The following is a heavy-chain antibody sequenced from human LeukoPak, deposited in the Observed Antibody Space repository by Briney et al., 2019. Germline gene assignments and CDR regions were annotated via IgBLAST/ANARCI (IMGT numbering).Heavy chain of an antibody. CDR3: ARQGDIVVVPAATNWFDP. V-gene: IGHV4-39*01. CDR2: IYYRGST. Sequence: PSETLSLTCTVSGGSISSSSYYWGWIRQPPGKGLEWIGSIYYRGSTYYNPSLKSQVTISVDTSKNQFSLKLSSVTAAETAVYYCARQGDIVVVPAATNWFDPWGQGTLVTVSS. D-gene: IGHD2-2*01. J-gene: IGHJ5*02. CDR1: GGSISSSSYY.